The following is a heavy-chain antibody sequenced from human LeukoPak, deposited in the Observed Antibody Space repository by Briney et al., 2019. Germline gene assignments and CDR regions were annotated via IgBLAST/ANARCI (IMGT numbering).Heavy chain of an antibody. Sequence: QTGGSLRLSCAVYGATVSSNHMSWVRQPPGKGLEWVSAIFSAGGTYYADSVKGRFTLSRDISKNTLYLQMNSLRAEDTAVYYCVRDASWGQGTLVTVSS. J-gene: IGHJ4*02. CDR3: VRDAS. CDR2: IFSAGGT. V-gene: IGHV3-66*01. CDR1: GATVSSNH.